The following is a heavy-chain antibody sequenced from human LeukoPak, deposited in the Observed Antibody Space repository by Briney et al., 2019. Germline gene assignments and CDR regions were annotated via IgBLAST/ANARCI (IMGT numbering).Heavy chain of an antibody. J-gene: IGHJ4*02. CDR2: IYYSGST. V-gene: IGHV4-39*07. CDR3: ARVSSLVTIFGVVTSAIDY. D-gene: IGHD3-3*01. CDR1: GGSISSGGYS. Sequence: SETLSLTCAVSGGSISSGGYSWGWIRQPPGKGLEWIGSIYYSGSTYYNPSLKSRVTISVDKSKNQFSLKLSSVTAADTAVYYCARVSSLVTIFGVVTSAIDYWGQGTLVTVSS.